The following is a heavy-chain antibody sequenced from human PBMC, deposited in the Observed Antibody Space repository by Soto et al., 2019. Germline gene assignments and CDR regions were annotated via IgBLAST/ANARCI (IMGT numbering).Heavy chain of an antibody. J-gene: IGHJ5*02. D-gene: IGHD3-16*02. CDR1: GGSISSGGYY. CDR2: IYYSGST. Sequence: SETLSLTCTVSGGSISSGGYYWSWIRQHPGKGLEWIGYIYYSGSTYYNPSLKSRVTISVDTSKNQFSLKLSSVTAADTAVYYCATLRLGELSSPFDPWGQGTLVTVSS. V-gene: IGHV4-31*03. CDR3: ATLRLGELSSPFDP.